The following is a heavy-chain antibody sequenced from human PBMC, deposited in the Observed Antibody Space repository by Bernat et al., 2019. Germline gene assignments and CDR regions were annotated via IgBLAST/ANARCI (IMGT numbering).Heavy chain of an antibody. D-gene: IGHD3-22*01. Sequence: QVQLVQSGAEVKKPGSSMKVSCKASGGTFSSYAISWVRQAPGQGLEWMGEIIPIFGTANYAQKFQGRVTITADKCTSTAYVELSRLRSENTAVYYCARVSDYYDSSGYSNWLDPWGEGNLVTVSS. J-gene: IGHJ5*02. CDR2: IIPIFGTA. CDR1: GGTFSSYA. CDR3: ARVSDYYDSSGYSNWLDP. V-gene: IGHV1-69*06.